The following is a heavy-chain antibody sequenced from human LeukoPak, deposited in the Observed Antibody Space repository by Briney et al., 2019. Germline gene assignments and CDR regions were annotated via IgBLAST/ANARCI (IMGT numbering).Heavy chain of an antibody. CDR1: GGSISSGSYY. CDR2: IYTSGST. J-gene: IGHJ4*02. D-gene: IGHD3-9*01. CDR3: AREGRTILGSFDY. Sequence: PSETLSLTCTVSGGSISSGSYYWSWIRQPAGKGLEWIGRIYTSGSTNYNPSLKSRVTISVDTSKNQFSLKLSSVTAADTAVYYCAREGRTILGSFDYWGQGTLVTVSS. V-gene: IGHV4-61*02.